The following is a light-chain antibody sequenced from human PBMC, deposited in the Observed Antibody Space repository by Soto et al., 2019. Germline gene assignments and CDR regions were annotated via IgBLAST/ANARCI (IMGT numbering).Light chain of an antibody. CDR3: TSSTRDXLYV. J-gene: IGLJ1*01. Sequence: QSLLTQPASVSGSPGQSITISCTGTSSDVCGIKYFSWYQQYPGKVPKLLINKVNNRPSGVSNRFSGSKSGNTASLTISGLPADDEADYLRTSSTRDXLYVVGRGTKVXV. CDR1: SSDVCGIKY. CDR2: KVN. V-gene: IGLV2-14*01.